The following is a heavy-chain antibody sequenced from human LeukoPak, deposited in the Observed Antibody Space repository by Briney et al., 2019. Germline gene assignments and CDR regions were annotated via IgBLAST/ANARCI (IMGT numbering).Heavy chain of an antibody. J-gene: IGHJ4*02. CDR1: GFTFSNAW. D-gene: IGHD3-22*01. V-gene: IGHV3-15*01. CDR3: ARVRKDSSGYYSYYFDY. CDR2: IKSRSDGGTT. Sequence: GGSLRLSCAASGFTFSNAWMTWVRQAPGKGLEWVGRIKSRSDGGTTDYAAPVRGRFTISRDDSQNTLFLQMNSLRAEDTAVYYCARVRKDSSGYYSYYFDYWGQGTLVTVSS.